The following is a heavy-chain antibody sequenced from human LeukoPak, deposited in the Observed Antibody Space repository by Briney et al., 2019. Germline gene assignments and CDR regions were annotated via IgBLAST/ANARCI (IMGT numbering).Heavy chain of an antibody. J-gene: IGHJ4*02. CDR2: INPSGGST. Sequence: GASVKVSCKASGYTFTGYYMHWVRQAPGQGLEWMGRINPSGGSTSYAQKFQGRVTMTRDTSTSTVYMELSSLRSEDTAVYYCARDPKPNYDFWSGYFDYWGQGTLVTVSS. D-gene: IGHD3-3*01. CDR3: ARDPKPNYDFWSGYFDY. V-gene: IGHV1-46*01. CDR1: GYTFTGYY.